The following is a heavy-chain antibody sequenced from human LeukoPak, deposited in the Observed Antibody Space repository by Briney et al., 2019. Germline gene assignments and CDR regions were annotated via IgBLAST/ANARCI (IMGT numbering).Heavy chain of an antibody. CDR2: INHSGST. V-gene: IGHV4-34*01. Sequence: SETLSLTCAVYGGSFSGYYWSWIRQPPGKGLEWIGEINHSGSTNYNPSLESRVTISVDTSKNQFSLKLSSVTATDTAVYYCARGLGYWGQGTLVTVSS. J-gene: IGHJ4*02. CDR1: GGSFSGYY. CDR3: ARGLGY.